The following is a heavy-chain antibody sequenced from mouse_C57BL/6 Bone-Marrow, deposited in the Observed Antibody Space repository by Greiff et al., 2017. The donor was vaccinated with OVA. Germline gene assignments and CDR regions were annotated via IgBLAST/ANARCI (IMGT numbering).Heavy chain of an antibody. Sequence: VMLVESGPGLVAPSQSLSITCTVSGFSLTSYGVDWVRQSPGKGLEWLGVIWGVGSTNYNSALKSRLSISKDNSKSQVFLKMNSLQTDDTAMYYCARAANWGFAYWGQGTLVTVSA. J-gene: IGHJ3*01. V-gene: IGHV2-6*01. D-gene: IGHD4-1*01. CDR2: IWGVGST. CDR3: ARAANWGFAY. CDR1: GFSLTSYG.